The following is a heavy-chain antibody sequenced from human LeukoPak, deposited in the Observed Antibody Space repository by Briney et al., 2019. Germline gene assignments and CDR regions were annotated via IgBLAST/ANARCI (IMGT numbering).Heavy chain of an antibody. D-gene: IGHD2-21*01. CDR3: ARSRGLFGT. CDR2: IQQDGSEK. V-gene: IGHV3-7*01. CDR1: GFTFSNDW. Sequence: GGSLRLSCAASGFTFSNDWMSWVRQAPGKGLEWVANIQQDGSEKYYVDSVKGRFTISRDNAKNSLYLQMNSLRAKDTAVYYCARSRGLFGTWGQGTLVSVSS. J-gene: IGHJ4*02.